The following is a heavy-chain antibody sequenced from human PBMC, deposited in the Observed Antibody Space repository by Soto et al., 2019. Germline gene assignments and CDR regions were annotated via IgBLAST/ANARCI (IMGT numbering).Heavy chain of an antibody. CDR3: ARGQRRGGSSGGAL. Sequence: QVQLQQWGAGQLKPSDTLSLTCAVHVESFSGYGGPFSGYYWSWIRQTPGKGLEWIGELNHRGGTNHEPSLKSRFTISVDASKNQFSLNLNSVTAADTAVYYCARGQRRGGSSGGALWGQGTLVTVSS. CDR1: GGPFSGYY. D-gene: IGHD6-19*01. V-gene: IGHV4-34*02. J-gene: IGHJ4*02. CDR2: LNHRGGT.